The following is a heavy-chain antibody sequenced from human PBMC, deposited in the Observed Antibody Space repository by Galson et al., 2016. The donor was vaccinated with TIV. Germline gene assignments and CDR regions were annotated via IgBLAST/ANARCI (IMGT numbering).Heavy chain of an antibody. V-gene: IGHV3-21*06. CDR3: AKVKGDGEYSYGAFDS. CDR2: VSSSGRFM. J-gene: IGHJ4*02. Sequence: SLRLSCAGFGFSFIHYSVNWVRQAPGKGLEWVASVSSSGRFMYYADSVKGRFTISKDNAKNSLNLQMNSLSVEDTAVYYCAKVKGDGEYSYGAFDSWGQGTQVTVSS. D-gene: IGHD5-18*01. CDR1: GFSFIHYS.